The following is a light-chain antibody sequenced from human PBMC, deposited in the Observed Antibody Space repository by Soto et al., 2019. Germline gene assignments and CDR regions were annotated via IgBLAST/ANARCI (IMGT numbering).Light chain of an antibody. Sequence: DIQLTQSPSFLSASIGDRVTITCRASQTISSSLAWYQQKPGKAPKLLIYKASNLETGVPSRFSGSGSGTEFALTISSLQPDDFATYYCQQYIRYSPYTFGQGTRLEIK. J-gene: IGKJ2*01. V-gene: IGKV1-5*03. CDR1: QTISSS. CDR3: QQYIRYSPYT. CDR2: KAS.